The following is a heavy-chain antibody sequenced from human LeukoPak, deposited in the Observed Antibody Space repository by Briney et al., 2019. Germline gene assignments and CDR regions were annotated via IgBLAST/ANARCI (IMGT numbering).Heavy chain of an antibody. D-gene: IGHD6-13*01. J-gene: IGHJ6*02. CDR3: AKDQYSSSFGMDV. CDR1: QFNFNKFG. V-gene: IGHV3-23*01. CDR2: ISGNGGST. Sequence: GGSLRLSCATSQFNFNKFGMSWVRQAPGKGLEWVSSISGNGGSTQYADSVQGRFAISRDNSKNTLYLQMNSLRAEDTAVYYCAKDQYSSSFGMDVWGQGTTVTVSS.